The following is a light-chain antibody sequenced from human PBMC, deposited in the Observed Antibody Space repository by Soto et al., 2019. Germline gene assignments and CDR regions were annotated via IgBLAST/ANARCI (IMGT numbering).Light chain of an antibody. Sequence: EIVLTQSPATLSLSPGERATVSCRASQSVSSYLAWYQQKPGQAPRLLIFDASNRATGIPARFSGSGSGTDFTLTISSLEPEDFAVYYCQQRSFWPLTFGGGTKVDIK. CDR1: QSVSSY. CDR2: DAS. J-gene: IGKJ4*01. V-gene: IGKV3-11*01. CDR3: QQRSFWPLT.